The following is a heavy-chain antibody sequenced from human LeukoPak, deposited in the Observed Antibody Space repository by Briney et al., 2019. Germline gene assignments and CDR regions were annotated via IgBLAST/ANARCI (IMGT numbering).Heavy chain of an antibody. CDR3: ARDPMVRGTRYYFDY. D-gene: IGHD3-10*01. J-gene: IGHJ4*02. Sequence: GGSLRLSCAASGFTFSNYGMHGVRQAPGKGLEWVAVIWYDGSNKYYVDSVKGRFTISRDNSKNTLYLQMNSLRAEDTAVYYCARDPMVRGTRYYFDYWGQGTLVTVSS. V-gene: IGHV3-33*01. CDR2: IWYDGSNK. CDR1: GFTFSNYG.